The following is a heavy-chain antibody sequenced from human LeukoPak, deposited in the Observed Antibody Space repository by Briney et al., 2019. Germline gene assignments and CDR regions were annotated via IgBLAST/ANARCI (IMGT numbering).Heavy chain of an antibody. CDR2: ISYDGSNK. V-gene: IGHV3-30-3*01. CDR1: GFTFSSYA. Sequence: GGSLRLSCAASGFTFSSYAMHWVRQAPGKGLEWVAVISYDGSNKYYADSVKGRFTISRDNSENTLYLQMNSLRAEDTAVYYCARDPDYSSSWYGVFDYWGQGTLVTVSS. D-gene: IGHD6-13*01. CDR3: ARDPDYSSSWYGVFDY. J-gene: IGHJ4*02.